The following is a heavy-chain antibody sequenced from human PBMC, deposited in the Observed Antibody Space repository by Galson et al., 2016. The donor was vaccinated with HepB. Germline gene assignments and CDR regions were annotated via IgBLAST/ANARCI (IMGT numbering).Heavy chain of an antibody. D-gene: IGHD5-12*01. CDR1: GDSINRGGYS. J-gene: IGHJ4*02. V-gene: IGHV4-30-4*07. CDR3: ARSGRGDSGYEYFCDH. CDR2: MYFTGNT. Sequence: TLSLTCAVSGDSINRGGYSWSWIRQPPGQGLEWIGYMYFTGNTHYNPSLESRVTISVDTSTNHFPLKLSSVTAADTAVYYCARSGRGDSGYEYFCDHWGQGTLVTVSS.